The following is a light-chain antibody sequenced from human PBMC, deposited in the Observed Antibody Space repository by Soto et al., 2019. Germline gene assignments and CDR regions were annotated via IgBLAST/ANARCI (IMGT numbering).Light chain of an antibody. Sequence: ESVLTQSPATLSLSPGDRATLSCRASQSITNSLAWYRHQPGQPPRLLIYDASKRATGIPARFIGSGSGTHFTLTISSLEPDDFGLYYFQQRSNWPSVTFGGGTKVEIK. CDR3: QQRSNWPSVT. V-gene: IGKV3-11*01. CDR2: DAS. CDR1: QSITNS. J-gene: IGKJ4*01.